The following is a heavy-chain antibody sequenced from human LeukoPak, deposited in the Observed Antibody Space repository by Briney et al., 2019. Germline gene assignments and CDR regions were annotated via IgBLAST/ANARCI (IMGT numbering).Heavy chain of an antibody. D-gene: IGHD6-19*01. V-gene: IGHV3-30*18. CDR3: AKDSHSSGWYYFDY. CDR1: GFTFSSYG. J-gene: IGHJ4*02. CDR2: ISYDGSNK. Sequence: PGRSLRLSCAASGFTFSSYGMHWVRQAPGKGLEWVAVISYDGSNKYYADSVKGRFTISRDNSKNTLYLQMNSLRAEDTAVYYCAKDSHSSGWYYFDYWGQGTLVTVSS.